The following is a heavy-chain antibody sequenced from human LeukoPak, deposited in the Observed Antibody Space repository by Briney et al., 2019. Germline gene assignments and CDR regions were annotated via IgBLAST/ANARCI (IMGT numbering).Heavy chain of an antibody. D-gene: IGHD2-21*02. V-gene: IGHV3-30*18. Sequence: PGRSLRLSCAASGFTFSSYGMHWVRQAPGKGLEWVAVISYDGSNKYYADSVKGRFTISRDNSKNTLYLQMNSLRAEDTAVYYCAKGPVTAVPYYFDYWGQGTLVTVS. CDR3: AKGPVTAVPYYFDY. CDR2: ISYDGSNK. J-gene: IGHJ4*02. CDR1: GFTFSSYG.